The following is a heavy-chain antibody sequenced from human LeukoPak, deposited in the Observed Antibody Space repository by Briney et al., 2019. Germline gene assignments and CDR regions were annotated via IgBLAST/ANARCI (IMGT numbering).Heavy chain of an antibody. CDR1: GYTFTSYA. D-gene: IGHD4-23*01. Sequence: GASVKVSCKASGYTFTSYAMNWVRQAPGQGLEWMGWINTNTGNPTYAQGFTGRFVFSLDTSVSTAYLQISSLKAEDTAVYYCARDSHGGNVPFPFDIWGQGTMVTVSS. V-gene: IGHV7-4-1*02. CDR3: ARDSHGGNVPFPFDI. CDR2: INTNTGNP. J-gene: IGHJ3*02.